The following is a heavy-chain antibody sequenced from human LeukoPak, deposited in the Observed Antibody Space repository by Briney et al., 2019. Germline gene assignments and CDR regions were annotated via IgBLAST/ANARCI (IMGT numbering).Heavy chain of an antibody. D-gene: IGHD2-2*02. J-gene: IGHJ4*02. CDR1: GFTFSSYA. V-gene: IGHV3-30*04. CDR2: ISYDGSNK. Sequence: GGSLRLSCAASGFTFSSYAMHWVRQAPGKGLEWVAVISYDGSNKYYDDSVTGRFTISSDNSKNTLYLQMNSLRAEDTAVYYCARDIVVVPAAIQPGAADYWGQGTLVTVSS. CDR3: ARDIVVVPAAIQPGAADY.